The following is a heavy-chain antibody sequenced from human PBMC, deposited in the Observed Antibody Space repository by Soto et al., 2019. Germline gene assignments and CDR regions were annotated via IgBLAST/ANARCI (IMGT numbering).Heavy chain of an antibody. V-gene: IGHV1-69*12. CDR3: ARANATLGPTYNWFDP. CDR2: IIPIFGTA. J-gene: IGHJ5*02. D-gene: IGHD7-27*01. Sequence: QVQLVQSGAEVKKPGSSVKVSCKASGGTFSSYAISWVRQAPGQGLEWMGGIIPIFGTANYAQKFQGRVTITADEPGRTAYKELSSLRYEDTAVYYCARANATLGPTYNWFDPWGQGTLVTVSS. CDR1: GGTFSSYA.